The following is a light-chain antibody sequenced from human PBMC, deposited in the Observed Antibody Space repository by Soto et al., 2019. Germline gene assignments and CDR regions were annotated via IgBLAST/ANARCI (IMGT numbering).Light chain of an antibody. CDR3: QHYNSYSEA. Sequence: DIQMTQSPSTLSASVGDTVTVTCRASQSVSGLLAWYQQKPGEAPKLLIYDASALPRGVPSRFSGSGIGTEFSLSISSLQPDDFATYYCQHYNSYSEAFGQGTKVDIK. V-gene: IGKV1-5*01. J-gene: IGKJ1*01. CDR2: DAS. CDR1: QSVSGL.